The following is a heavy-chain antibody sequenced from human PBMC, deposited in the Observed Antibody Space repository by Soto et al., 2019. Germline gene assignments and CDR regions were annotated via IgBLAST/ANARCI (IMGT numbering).Heavy chain of an antibody. Sequence: GGSLRLSCSASLFTFSSYSMNWVRQAPGKGLEWVSSISGSGNYTHYADFLRGRFTISRDNAKTSLYLQMNSLRAEDTAVYYCAREGINNYNEYYFDSWGQGTVVTVSS. CDR1: LFTFSSYS. V-gene: IGHV3-21*01. J-gene: IGHJ4*02. CDR3: AREGINNYNEYYFDS. D-gene: IGHD4-4*01. CDR2: ISGSGNYT.